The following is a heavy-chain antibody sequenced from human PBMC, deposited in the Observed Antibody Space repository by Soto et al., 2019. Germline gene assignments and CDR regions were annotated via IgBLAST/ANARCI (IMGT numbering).Heavy chain of an antibody. CDR3: ARDRPGKSSWGSEGVFDI. CDR2: TYYSGST. J-gene: IGHJ3*02. D-gene: IGHD2-15*01. V-gene: IGHV4-31*03. CDR1: GGSISSGGSY. Sequence: SETLSLTCTVSGGSISSGGSYWTWIRQHPGKGLEWIGFTYYSGSTYYNPYLKSRVTIPVDTSKNQFSLKLTSVTAADTAMYHCARDRPGKSSWGSEGVFDIWGQGTMVTVS.